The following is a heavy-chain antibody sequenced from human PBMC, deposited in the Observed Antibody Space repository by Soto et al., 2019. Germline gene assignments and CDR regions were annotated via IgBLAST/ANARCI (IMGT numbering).Heavy chain of an antibody. CDR3: ARAPDILGVYYYYGMDV. CDR2: IWYDGSNK. Sequence: QAQLVESGGGVVQPGRSLRLSCAASGFTFSSYGMHWVRQAPGKGLEWVAVIWYDGSNKYYADSVKGRFTISRDNSKNTLYLQMNSLRAEDTAVYYCARAPDILGVYYYYGMDVWGQGTTVTVSS. V-gene: IGHV3-33*01. D-gene: IGHD3-9*01. J-gene: IGHJ6*02. CDR1: GFTFSSYG.